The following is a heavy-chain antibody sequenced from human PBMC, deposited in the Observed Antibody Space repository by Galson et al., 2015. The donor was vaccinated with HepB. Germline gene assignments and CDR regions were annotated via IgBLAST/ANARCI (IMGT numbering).Heavy chain of an antibody. CDR2: IIPILGIA. V-gene: IGHV1-69*04. J-gene: IGHJ1*01. CDR3: ARDDTMIVGIQH. Sequence: SVKVSCKASGGTFSSYTISWVRQAPGQGLEWMGRIIPILGIANYAQKFQGRVTITADKSTSTAYMELSSLRSEDTAVYYCARDDTMIVGIQHWGQGTLVTVSS. D-gene: IGHD3-22*01. CDR1: GGTFSSYT.